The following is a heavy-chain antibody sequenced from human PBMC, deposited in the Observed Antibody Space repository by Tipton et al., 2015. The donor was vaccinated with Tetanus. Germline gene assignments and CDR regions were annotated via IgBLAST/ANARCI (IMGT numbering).Heavy chain of an antibody. V-gene: IGHV3-30-3*01. CDR2: ISYDGSNK. CDR3: ARDRGLIVVRYYFDY. J-gene: IGHJ4*02. D-gene: IGHD3-22*01. Sequence: SLRLSCAASGFTFSSYAMHWVRQAPGKGLEWVAVISYDGSNKYYADSVKGRFTISRDNSKNTLYLQMNSLRAEDTAVYYCARDRGLIVVRYYFDYWGQGTLVTVSS. CDR1: GFTFSSYA.